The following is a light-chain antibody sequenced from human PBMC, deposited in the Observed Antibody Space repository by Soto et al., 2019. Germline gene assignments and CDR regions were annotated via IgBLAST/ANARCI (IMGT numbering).Light chain of an antibody. V-gene: IGKV3-15*01. J-gene: IGKJ3*01. CDR2: GAS. CDR1: QSVSTN. CDR3: QQYNNWPPFT. Sequence: EIVMTQSPATLSVSPGERATLSCRASQSVSTNLAWYQQKPGQAPRLLIFGASTRATGIPARFSGGGSGTDFTLTITRLQSADFAVYYCQQYNNWPPFTFGPGTKVDIK.